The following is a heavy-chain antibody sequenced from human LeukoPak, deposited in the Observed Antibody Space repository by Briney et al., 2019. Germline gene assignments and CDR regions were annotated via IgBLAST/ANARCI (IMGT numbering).Heavy chain of an antibody. CDR1: EFTFRSYW. J-gene: IGHJ4*02. Sequence: GSLRLSCAASEFTFRSYWMSWVRQAPGKGLEWVANIKQDGGQIYYLESVKGRFTVSRDNAKNSLYLQMNSLRAEDTAVYYCARLGARQMLEYWGQGTLVTVSS. CDR3: ARLGARQMLEY. V-gene: IGHV3-7*01. D-gene: IGHD4-17*01. CDR2: IKQDGGQI.